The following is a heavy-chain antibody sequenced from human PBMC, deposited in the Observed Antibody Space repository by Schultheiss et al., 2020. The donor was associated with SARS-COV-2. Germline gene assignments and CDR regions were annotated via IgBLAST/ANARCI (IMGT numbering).Heavy chain of an antibody. J-gene: IGHJ4*02. D-gene: IGHD1-7*01. Sequence: SETLSLTCPVSGSSISSGYYWGWIRQPPGKGLEWIGYIYYTGTTNYNPSLKSRVTISVDTSKNQFSLKLSSVTAADTAVYYCARVLKYNWNYGHFDYWGQGTLVTVSS. CDR3: ARVLKYNWNYGHFDY. CDR2: IYYTGTT. CDR1: GSSISSGYY. V-gene: IGHV4-61*01.